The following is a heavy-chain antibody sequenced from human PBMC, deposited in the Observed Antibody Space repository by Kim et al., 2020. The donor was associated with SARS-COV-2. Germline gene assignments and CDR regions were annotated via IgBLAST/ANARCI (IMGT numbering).Heavy chain of an antibody. V-gene: IGHV4-31*03. Sequence: SETLSLTCTVSGGSISSGGYYWSWIRQHPGKGLEWIGYIYYSGSTYYNPSLKSRVTISVDTSKNQFSLKLSSVTAADTAVYYCARDNADYGDLFWYFDLWGRGTLVTVSS. CDR3: ARDNADYGDLFWYFDL. J-gene: IGHJ2*01. D-gene: IGHD4-17*01. CDR1: GGSISSGGYY. CDR2: IYYSGST.